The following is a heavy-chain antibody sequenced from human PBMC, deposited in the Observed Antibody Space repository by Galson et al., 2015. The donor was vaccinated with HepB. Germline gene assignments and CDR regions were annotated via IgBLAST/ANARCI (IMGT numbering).Heavy chain of an antibody. CDR3: ARGGYDFWTTYYPAATV. J-gene: IGHJ4*02. Sequence: SVKVSCKASGYTFTTYYMHWVRQAPGQGLEWMGQINPNGGGTRYSHKFQGRISMTRDTSTNTVYMELSSLIAADTAVYYCARGGYDFWTTYYPAATVWGQGTLVTVSS. D-gene: IGHD3/OR15-3a*01. CDR1: GYTFTTYY. V-gene: IGHV1-46*01. CDR2: INPNGGGT.